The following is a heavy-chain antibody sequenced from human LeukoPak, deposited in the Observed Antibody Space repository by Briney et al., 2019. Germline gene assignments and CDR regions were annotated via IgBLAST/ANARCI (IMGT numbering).Heavy chain of an antibody. J-gene: IGHJ5*02. Sequence: SATLSLTCAVYGGSFSDYYWSWIRQPPGKGLEWIGEINHSGSTNYNPSLKSRVTISIDTSKNQFSLKLTSVTAADTAVFYCTRGARTPSGYGSRTAGRANWFDPWGQGTLVTVSS. CDR3: TRGARTPSGYGSRTAGRANWFDP. CDR1: GGSFSDYY. CDR2: INHSGST. D-gene: IGHD5-12*01. V-gene: IGHV4-34*01.